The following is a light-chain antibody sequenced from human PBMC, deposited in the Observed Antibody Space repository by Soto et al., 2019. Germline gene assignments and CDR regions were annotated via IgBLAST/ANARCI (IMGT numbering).Light chain of an antibody. CDR1: QSVGHNY. V-gene: IGKV3-20*01. CDR2: GAS. J-gene: IGKJ5*01. Sequence: VLTRSPGTRSLSPGDRATLSCVASQSVGHNYLAWFQQKPGQAPRLLIYGASSRATGIPDRFRGSGSGTDFTLTINRLEPEDFALYHCQQYGSSPITFGQGTRLEIK. CDR3: QQYGSSPIT.